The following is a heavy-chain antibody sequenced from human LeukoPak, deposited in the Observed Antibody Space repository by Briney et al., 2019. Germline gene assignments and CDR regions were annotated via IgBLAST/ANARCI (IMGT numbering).Heavy chain of an antibody. V-gene: IGHV4-38-2*02. CDR2: IYHSGST. D-gene: IGHD6-6*01. Sequence: SETLSLTCTVSGYSISSGYYWGWIRQPPGKGLEWIGSIYHSGSTYYNPSLKSRVTISVDTSKNQFSLKLSSVTAADTAVYYCARGGIAARLIDYWGQGTLFTVSS. J-gene: IGHJ4*02. CDR1: GYSISSGYY. CDR3: ARGGIAARLIDY.